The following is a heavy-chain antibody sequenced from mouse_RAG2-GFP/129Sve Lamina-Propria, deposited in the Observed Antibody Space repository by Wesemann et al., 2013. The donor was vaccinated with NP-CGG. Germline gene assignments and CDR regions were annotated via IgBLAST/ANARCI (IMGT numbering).Heavy chain of an antibody. CDR3: AVRYFDV. CDR2: INPYNGGT. Sequence: EVQLQQSGPELVKPGASVKIPCKASGYTFTDYNMDWVKQSHGKSLEWIGVINPYNGGTSYNQKFKGKATLTVDKSSSTAYMELRSLTSEDTAVYYCAVRYFDVWGTGTTVTVSS. J-gene: IGHJ1*03. CDR1: GYTFTDYN. V-gene: IGHV1-18*01.